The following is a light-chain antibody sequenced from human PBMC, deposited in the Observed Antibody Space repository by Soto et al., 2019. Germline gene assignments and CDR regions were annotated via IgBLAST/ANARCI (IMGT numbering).Light chain of an antibody. J-gene: IGLJ2*01. CDR3: GTWDSSLSAGVV. CDR1: SSDVGGYNY. CDR2: EVS. V-gene: IGLV2-14*01. Sequence: QSVLTQPASVSGSPGQSITISCTGTSSDVGGYNYVSWYQQHPGKAPKLMIYEVSNRPSGIPDRFSGFKSGTSATLGITGLQTGDEAIYYCGTWDSSLSAGVVFGGGTKLTVL.